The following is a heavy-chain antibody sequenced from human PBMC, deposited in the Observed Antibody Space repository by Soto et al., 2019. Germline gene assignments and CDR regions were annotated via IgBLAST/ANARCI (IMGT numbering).Heavy chain of an antibody. Sequence: EVQLVESGGGLVQPGGSLKLSCAAAGITFSGSAMHWVLQASGKGLEWVGRIRSKANNYETAYGASVKGSFTISRDDSNNTTYLQLNSLKTEDTAVYYCSRQDSDFWSGKPQYYMDVWGKGTTVTVYS. CDR2: IRSKANNYET. D-gene: IGHD3-3*01. CDR3: SRQDSDFWSGKPQYYMDV. V-gene: IGHV3-73*01. J-gene: IGHJ6*03. CDR1: GITFSGSA.